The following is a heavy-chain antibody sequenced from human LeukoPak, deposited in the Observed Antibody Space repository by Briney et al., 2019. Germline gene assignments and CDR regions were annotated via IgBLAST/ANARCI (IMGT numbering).Heavy chain of an antibody. V-gene: IGHV3-23*01. CDR1: EFIFRSYA. Sequence: GGSLRLSCAASEFIFRSYAMSWVRQAPGKGLEWVSVISDDGGSTTYYADSVKGRFTISRDNSKNTVYLEMNSLRAEDSAVYYYGLDVWGQGTTVTVSS. J-gene: IGHJ6*02. CDR2: ISDDGGSTT. CDR3: GLDV.